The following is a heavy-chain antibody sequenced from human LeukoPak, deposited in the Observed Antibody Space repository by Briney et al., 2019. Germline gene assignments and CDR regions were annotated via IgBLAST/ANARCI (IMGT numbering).Heavy chain of an antibody. D-gene: IGHD3-3*01. CDR2: IIGDGSST. J-gene: IGHJ5*02. CDR1: GFTFSTYS. V-gene: IGHV3-74*01. Sequence: GGSLRLSCAASGFTFSTYSMNWVRQAPGKGLLWVSRIIGDGSSTSYAESVKGRFTISRDNAKNTLYLQMNSLRAEDTAVYYCARGGSGNYYTTWGQGTLVTVSS. CDR3: ARGGSGNYYTT.